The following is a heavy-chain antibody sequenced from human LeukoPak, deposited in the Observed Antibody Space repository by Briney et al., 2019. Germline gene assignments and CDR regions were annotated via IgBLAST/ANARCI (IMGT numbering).Heavy chain of an antibody. J-gene: IGHJ4*02. Sequence: GGSLRLSCEASGFTFNTYWMRWVRQVPGKGLVGVSRINSDGSSTTYGESVKGRFTISRDNAKNTLYLQMNSLRAEDTAVYYCAKGWIPHYWGQGTLVTVSS. CDR3: AKGWIPHY. CDR2: INSDGSST. CDR1: GFTFNTYW. V-gene: IGHV3-74*01. D-gene: IGHD2-2*03.